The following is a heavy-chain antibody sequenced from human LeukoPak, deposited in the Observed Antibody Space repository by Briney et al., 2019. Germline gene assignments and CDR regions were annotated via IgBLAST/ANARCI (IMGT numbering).Heavy chain of an antibody. CDR1: GGSISSGGYY. CDR3: ASRVEYYYGSGSPFDY. V-gene: IGHV4-30-2*01. D-gene: IGHD3-10*01. J-gene: IGHJ4*02. Sequence: SETLSLTCTVSGGSISSGGYYWSWIRQPPGKGLEWIGYIYHSGSTYYNPSLKSRVTISVDRSKNQFSLKLSSVTAADTAVYYCASRVEYYYGSGSPFDYWGQGTLVTVSS. CDR2: IYHSGST.